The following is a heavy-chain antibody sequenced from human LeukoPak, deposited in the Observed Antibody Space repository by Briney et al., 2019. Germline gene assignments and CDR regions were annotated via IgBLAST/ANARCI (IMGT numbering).Heavy chain of an antibody. V-gene: IGHV1-18*01. D-gene: IGHD1-7*01. CDR1: GYTFTTYG. CDR2: ISTYNGNT. J-gene: IGHJ4*02. CDR3: ARGRDWNYAFEY. Sequence: ASVKVSRKASGYTFTTYGISWVRQAPGQGLEWMGWISTYNGNTKYTQKFQGRVTMTTDTSSSTAYMELRSLRSDDTAVYYCARGRDWNYAFEYWGQGTLVTVSS.